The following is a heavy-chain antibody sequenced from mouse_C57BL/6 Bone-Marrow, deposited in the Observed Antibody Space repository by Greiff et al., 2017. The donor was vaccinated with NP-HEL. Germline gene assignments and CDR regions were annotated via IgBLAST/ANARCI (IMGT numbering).Heavy chain of an antibody. CDR3: ARRVNWDVYAMDY. V-gene: IGHV1-55*01. CDR1: GYTFTSYW. Sequence: QVQLQQPGAELVKPGASVKMSCKASGYTFTSYWITWVKQRPGQGLEWIGDIYPGSGSTNYNEKFKSKATLTVDTSSSTAYMQLSSLTSEDSAVYYCARRVNWDVYAMDYWGQGTSVTVSS. CDR2: IYPGSGST. J-gene: IGHJ4*01. D-gene: IGHD4-1*01.